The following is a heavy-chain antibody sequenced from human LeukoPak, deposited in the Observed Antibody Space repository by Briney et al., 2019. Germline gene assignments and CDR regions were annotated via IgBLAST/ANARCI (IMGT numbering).Heavy chain of an antibody. CDR2: IYYSGST. J-gene: IGHJ5*02. V-gene: IGHV4-59*01. CDR1: GGSTSSYY. Sequence: SETLSLTCTVSGGSTSSYYWRWIRQPPGKGLEWIGYIYYSGSTNYNPSLKSRVTISVDTSKNQFSLKLSSVTAADTAVYYCARVFGDYVLAWFDPWGQGTLVTVSS. D-gene: IGHD3-3*01. CDR3: ARVFGDYVLAWFDP.